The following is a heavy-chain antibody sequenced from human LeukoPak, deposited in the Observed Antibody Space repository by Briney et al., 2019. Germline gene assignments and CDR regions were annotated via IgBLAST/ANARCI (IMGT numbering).Heavy chain of an antibody. CDR1: GYSFTDYW. CDR3: ARDPARWGHFDY. D-gene: IGHD1-26*01. CDR2: IWPGDSDT. Sequence: GESLKISCTASGYSFTDYWIGWVRQMPGKGLEWVGVIWPGDSDTKYSPSFQGQVTISADKSINTASLQWNNLKASDTATYYCARDPARWGHFDYWGQGTLVTVSS. V-gene: IGHV5-51*01. J-gene: IGHJ4*02.